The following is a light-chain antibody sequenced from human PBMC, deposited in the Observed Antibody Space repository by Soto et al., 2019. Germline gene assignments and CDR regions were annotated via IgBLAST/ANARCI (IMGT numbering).Light chain of an antibody. CDR3: QQYNSYWT. V-gene: IGKV1-5*03. CDR2: KAS. CDR1: QSISSW. J-gene: IGKJ1*01. Sequence: RASQSISSWLAWYQQKPGKAPKLLIYKASSLESGVLSRFSGSGSGTEFTLTISSLQPDDFATYYCQQYNSYWTFGQGTKVEIK.